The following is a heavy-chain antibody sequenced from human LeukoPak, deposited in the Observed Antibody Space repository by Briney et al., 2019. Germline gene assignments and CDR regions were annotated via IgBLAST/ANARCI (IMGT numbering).Heavy chain of an antibody. V-gene: IGHV4-31*03. CDR2: IYYSGST. D-gene: IGHD5-24*01. J-gene: IGHJ4*02. CDR1: GGSISSGGYY. CDR3: ARGGRRRDGYNLVY. Sequence: PSETLSLTCTVSGGSISSGGYYWSWIRQHPGKGLEWIGYIYYSGSTHYNPSLKSRVTISVDTSKNQFSLKLSSVTAADTAVYYCARGGRRRDGYNLVYWGQGTLVTVSS.